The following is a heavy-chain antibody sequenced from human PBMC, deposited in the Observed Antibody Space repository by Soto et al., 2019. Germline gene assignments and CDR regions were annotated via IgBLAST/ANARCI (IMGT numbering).Heavy chain of an antibody. CDR3: ARVEVLRFLEWSPLFDP. D-gene: IGHD3-3*01. J-gene: IGHJ5*02. V-gene: IGHV1-69*06. CDR2: IIPIFGTA. CDR1: GGTFSSYA. Sequence: AVKISCRASGGTFSSYAISWVRQATGQGLEWMGRIIPIFGTATYAQKFQGRVTITADKSTSTDYMELSSLRSEDTAVYYCARVEVLRFLEWSPLFDPWGQGTLVTVSS.